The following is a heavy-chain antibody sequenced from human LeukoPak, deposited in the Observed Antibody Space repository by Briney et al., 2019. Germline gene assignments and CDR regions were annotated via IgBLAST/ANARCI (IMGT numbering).Heavy chain of an antibody. CDR3: AKDGCSSTSCYSIDY. CDR1: GFTFSSYA. CDR2: ISGSGGST. D-gene: IGHD2-2*01. Sequence: GGSLRLSCAASGFTFSSYAMSWVRQAPGKGLEWVSAISGSGGSTYYADSVKGRFTISRDNSKDTLYLQMNSLRAEDTAVYYCAKDGCSSTSCYSIDYWGQGTLVTVSS. V-gene: IGHV3-23*01. J-gene: IGHJ4*02.